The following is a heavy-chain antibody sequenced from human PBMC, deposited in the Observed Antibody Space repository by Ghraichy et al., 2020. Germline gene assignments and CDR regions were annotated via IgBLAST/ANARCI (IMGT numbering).Heavy chain of an antibody. Sequence: GGSLRLSCEASGFTFSSYWMHWVRQAPGKGLVWVSQINGDASSTHYADSVKGRFSISRDNAKNTLYLQMNSLRAEDTAVYYCAREPFTAPAYWGHGTLVTVSS. D-gene: IGHD2-21*02. J-gene: IGHJ4*01. V-gene: IGHV3-74*01. CDR1: GFTFSSYW. CDR2: INGDASST. CDR3: AREPFTAPAY.